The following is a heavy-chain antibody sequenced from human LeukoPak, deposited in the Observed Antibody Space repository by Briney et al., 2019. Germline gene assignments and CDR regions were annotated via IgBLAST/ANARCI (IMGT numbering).Heavy chain of an antibody. V-gene: IGHV4-38-2*02. J-gene: IGHJ5*02. Sequence: SETLSLTCTVSGYSISSGYYWGWIRQPPGKGLEWIGIIYHSGSTYYNPSLKSRVTISLDTSKNQFSLKLSSVTAADTAVYYCARDYFGYSSSPRGQGTLVTVSS. D-gene: IGHD6-6*01. CDR1: GYSISSGYY. CDR3: ARDYFGYSSSP. CDR2: IYHSGST.